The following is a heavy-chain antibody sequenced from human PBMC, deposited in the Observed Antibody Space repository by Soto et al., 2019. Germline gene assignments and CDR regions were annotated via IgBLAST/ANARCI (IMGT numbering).Heavy chain of an antibody. D-gene: IGHD1-26*01. V-gene: IGHV1-69*06. J-gene: IGHJ4*02. CDR1: GSTFNNFA. CDR2: IVVDSNTA. CDR3: ARAIKRWEVNYYFDF. Sequence: QVVLLQSGAEVKEPGSSVRVSCQVSGSTFNNFAFSWVRQAPGHGPEWMGGIVVDSNTAEYSQRFQDRVTITADTCTDTRYMALGSLAFEDAAVYYCARAIKRWEVNYYFDFWGQGTLVTVSS.